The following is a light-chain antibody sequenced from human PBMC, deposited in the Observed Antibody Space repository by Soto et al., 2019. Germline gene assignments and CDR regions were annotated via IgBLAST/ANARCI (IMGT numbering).Light chain of an antibody. V-gene: IGKV3-20*01. Sequence: EIVLTQSPGTLSLSPGARATLSCRASQSVSSSYLAWYQQKPGQTRRLLIYGASSRATGIPDRFSGSGSGTDFTLTISRLEPEDFEVYYCQQYDSSPKTFGQGTKVDIK. J-gene: IGKJ1*01. CDR3: QQYDSSPKT. CDR1: QSVSSSY. CDR2: GAS.